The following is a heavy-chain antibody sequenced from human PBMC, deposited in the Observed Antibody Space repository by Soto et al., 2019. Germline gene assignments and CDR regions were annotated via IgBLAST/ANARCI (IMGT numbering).Heavy chain of an antibody. J-gene: IGHJ4*02. CDR1: GGSFSGYY. CDR3: ARERVVAAGNPIDY. Sequence: PSETLSLTCAVYGGSFSGYYWSWIRQPPGKGLEWIGEINHSGSTNYNPSLKSRVTISVDTSKNQFSLKLSSVTAADTAVYYCARERVVAAGNPIDYWGQGTLVTVSS. CDR2: INHSGST. V-gene: IGHV4-34*01. D-gene: IGHD6-13*01.